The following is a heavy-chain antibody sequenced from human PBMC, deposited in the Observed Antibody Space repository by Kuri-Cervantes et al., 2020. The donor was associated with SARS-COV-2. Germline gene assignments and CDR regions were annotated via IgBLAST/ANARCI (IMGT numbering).Heavy chain of an antibody. CDR2: ISAYNGNT. CDR1: GYTFTSYG. Sequence: ASVKVSCKASGYTFTSYGISWVRQAPGQGLEWMGWISAYNGNTNYAQKLQGRVTMTTDTSTSTAYMELRRLRSDDTAVYYCARVITMVRGVIILRVNWFDPWGQGTLVTVSS. V-gene: IGHV1-18*01. CDR3: ARVITMVRGVIILRVNWFDP. D-gene: IGHD3-10*01. J-gene: IGHJ5*02.